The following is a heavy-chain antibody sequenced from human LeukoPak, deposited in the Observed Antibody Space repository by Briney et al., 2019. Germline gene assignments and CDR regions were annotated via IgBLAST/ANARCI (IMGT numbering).Heavy chain of an antibody. J-gene: IGHJ4*02. D-gene: IGHD1-26*01. CDR3: ARQEPFDY. Sequence: GGSLRLSCAASGFTFSSDWMHWVRQGPGKGLVWVSRIDSDGTITNYADSVKGRFTISRDNAKNTLYLQMNSLRVEDTAVYYCARQEPFDYWGQGTLVTVSS. CDR2: IDSDGTIT. CDR1: GFTFSSDW. V-gene: IGHV3-74*01.